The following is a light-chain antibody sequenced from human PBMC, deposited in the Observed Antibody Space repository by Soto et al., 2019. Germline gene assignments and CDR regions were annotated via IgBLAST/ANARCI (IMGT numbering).Light chain of an antibody. CDR3: QQYGSSPGT. CDR2: GAS. V-gene: IGKV3-20*01. CDR1: QSVSSSY. Sequence: EVVLPQSPGTLSLSPGERATLSCRASQSVSSSYLAWYQQKPGQAPRLLIYGASSRATGIPDRFSGSGSGTDFTLTISRLETEDFAVYYCQQYGSSPGTFGQGSKVDI. J-gene: IGKJ1*01.